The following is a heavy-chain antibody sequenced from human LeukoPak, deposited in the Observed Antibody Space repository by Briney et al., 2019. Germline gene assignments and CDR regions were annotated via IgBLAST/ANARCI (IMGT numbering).Heavy chain of an antibody. CDR1: GDSITSDNC. Sequence: SETLSLTCIVSGDSITSDNCWGWIRQPPGKGLEWIGSLYHPDSTYYNPSLKSRVTMSVDTSRNQFSLKLSFVTAADTAVYYCARQYDSYFYYYLDLWGTGTTVTVSS. CDR3: ARQYDSYFYYYLDL. J-gene: IGHJ6*03. D-gene: IGHD2-2*01. CDR2: LYHPDST. V-gene: IGHV4-38-2*02.